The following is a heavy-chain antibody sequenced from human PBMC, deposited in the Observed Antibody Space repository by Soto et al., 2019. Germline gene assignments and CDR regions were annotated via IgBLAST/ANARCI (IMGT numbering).Heavy chain of an antibody. CDR2: TYYRSKWFN. D-gene: IGHD3-16*01. V-gene: IGHV6-1*01. Sequence: SQTLSRDCAISGDSVSSNSAAWNWIRQSPSRGLELLGRTYYRSKWFNNYALSVKSRITINPDTSKNQFSLQLNSVTPEDPAVYYCARGEQGLDYWGQGTLVTVSS. CDR3: ARGEQGLDY. J-gene: IGHJ4*02. CDR1: GDSVSSNSAA.